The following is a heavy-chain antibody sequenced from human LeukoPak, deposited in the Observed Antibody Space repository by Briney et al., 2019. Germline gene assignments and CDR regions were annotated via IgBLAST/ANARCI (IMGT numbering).Heavy chain of an antibody. J-gene: IGHJ4*02. CDR1: GFTFDDYT. CDR2: ISWDGGST. CDR3: AKAVPHSSGYLFDY. Sequence: GGSLRLSCAASGFTFDDYTMHWVRQAPGKGLEWVSLISWDGGSTYYADSVKGRFTISRDNSKNSLYLQMNSLRTEDTALYYCAKAVPHSSGYLFDYWGQGTLVTVSS. V-gene: IGHV3-43*01. D-gene: IGHD3-22*01.